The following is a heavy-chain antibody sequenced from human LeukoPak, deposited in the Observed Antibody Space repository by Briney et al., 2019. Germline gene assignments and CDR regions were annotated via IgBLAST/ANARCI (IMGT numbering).Heavy chain of an antibody. CDR2: IYSGGRT. V-gene: IGHV3-66*02. D-gene: IGHD4-17*01. CDR3: ARGGYGDPRPALGAFDL. Sequence: GGSLRLSCAASGFIVSSNYMNWLRQAPGKGLEWVSIIYSGGRTYYADSVKGRFTISRDNSKNTLYLQRNGLRTEDTALYYCARGGYGDPRPALGAFDLWGQGTLVTVSA. J-gene: IGHJ3*01. CDR1: GFIVSSNY.